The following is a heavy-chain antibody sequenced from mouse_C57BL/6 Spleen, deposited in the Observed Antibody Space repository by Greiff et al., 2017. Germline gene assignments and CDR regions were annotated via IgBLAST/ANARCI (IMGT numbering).Heavy chain of an antibody. J-gene: IGHJ4*01. CDR1: GFTFSDYG. V-gene: IGHV5-17*01. D-gene: IGHD1-1*01. CDR2: ISSGSSTI. CDR3: ARNRTVVAYYYAMDY. Sequence: EVKLVESGGGLVKPGGSLKLSCAASGFTFSDYGMHWVRQAPEKGLEWVAYISSGSSTIYYADTVKGRVTISRDNAKNTLFLQMTSLRSEDTAMYYCARNRTVVAYYYAMDYWGQGTSVTVSS.